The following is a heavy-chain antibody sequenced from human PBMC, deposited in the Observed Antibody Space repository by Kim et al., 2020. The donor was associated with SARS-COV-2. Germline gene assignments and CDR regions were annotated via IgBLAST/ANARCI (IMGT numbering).Heavy chain of an antibody. CDR2: ANPENGDA. J-gene: IGHJ4*02. CDR1: GYTFTGHY. V-gene: IGHV1-2*02. CDR3: VRNFQGIALAGTNY. D-gene: IGHD1-1*01. Sequence: ASVKVSCKASGYTFTGHYIHWVRQAPGQGLEWMGWANPENGDANYAQQFKGRVTMTRDTSITTAFVEVNGLRSDDTAVYYCVRNFQGIALAGTNYWGQGTLVTVSS.